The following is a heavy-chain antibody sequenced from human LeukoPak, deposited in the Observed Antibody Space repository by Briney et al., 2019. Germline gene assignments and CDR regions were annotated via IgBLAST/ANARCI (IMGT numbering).Heavy chain of an antibody. CDR1: GYTFTDYY. D-gene: IGHD3-9*01. J-gene: IGHJ3*02. V-gene: IGHV1-2*02. CDR3: AREGYYDILGAFDI. Sequence: GASVKVSCKASGYTFTDYYMHWVRRAPGQGLEWMGWINPNSGGANYAQKFQGRVTMTRDTSLSTAYMELSRLRSDDTAVYYCAREGYYDILGAFDIWGQGTMVTVSS. CDR2: INPNSGGA.